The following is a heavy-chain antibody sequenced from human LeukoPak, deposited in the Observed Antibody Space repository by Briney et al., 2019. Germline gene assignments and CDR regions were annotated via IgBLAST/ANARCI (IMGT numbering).Heavy chain of an antibody. J-gene: IGHJ4*02. CDR3: ARDGDLVAGTWFDY. Sequence: GGSLRLSCAASGFTFSSYSMNWVRQAPGKGLEWVSSISSSSSYIYYADSVKGRFTISRDNAKNSLYLQMNSLRAEDTAVYYCARDGDLVAGTWFDYWGQGTLVTVSS. D-gene: IGHD6-19*01. CDR1: GFTFSSYS. CDR2: ISSSSSYI. V-gene: IGHV3-21*01.